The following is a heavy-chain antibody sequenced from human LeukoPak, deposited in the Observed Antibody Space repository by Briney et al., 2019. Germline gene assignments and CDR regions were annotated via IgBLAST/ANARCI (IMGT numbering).Heavy chain of an antibody. CDR1: GYSFTNYW. J-gene: IGHJ4*02. CDR2: IYPGDSDT. Sequence: GESLKISCKGSGYSFTNYWIGWVRQMPGKGLEWMGIIYPGDSDTRYSPSFQGQVTISADKSISTAYLQWSSLKASDTAMYYCARHITYDSSGYYFPNFDYWGQGTLVTVSS. D-gene: IGHD3-22*01. CDR3: ARHITYDSSGYYFPNFDY. V-gene: IGHV5-51*01.